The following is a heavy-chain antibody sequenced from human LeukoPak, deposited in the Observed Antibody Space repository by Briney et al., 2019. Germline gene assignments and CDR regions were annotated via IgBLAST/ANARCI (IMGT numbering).Heavy chain of an antibody. D-gene: IGHD2-15*01. CDR1: GYTFTGYY. J-gene: IGHJ4*02. CDR2: INPNSGGT. CDR3: ATCPWGGGSCFFDY. V-gene: IGHV1-2*02. Sequence: ASVKVSCKASGYTFTGYYMHWVRQAPGQGLEWMGWINPNSGGTNYAQKFQGRVTMTRDTSISTAYMELSRLRSDDTAVYYCATCPWGGGSCFFDYWGQGILVTVSS.